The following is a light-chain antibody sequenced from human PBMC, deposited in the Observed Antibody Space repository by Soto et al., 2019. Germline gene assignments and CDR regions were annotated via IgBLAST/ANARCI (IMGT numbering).Light chain of an antibody. V-gene: IGLV2-23*02. Sequence: QSVLTQAASVSGSPGQSVTISCTGVSSDVGSYNLVSWYQQHPGKAPKLLIYAITERPSGSAIRFSCSRSGNTASLTSAGLQADDEADYYCSHAHPHSDVDFGGGTKLTVL. CDR1: SSDVGSYNL. J-gene: IGLJ2*01. CDR3: SHAHPHSDVD. CDR2: AIT.